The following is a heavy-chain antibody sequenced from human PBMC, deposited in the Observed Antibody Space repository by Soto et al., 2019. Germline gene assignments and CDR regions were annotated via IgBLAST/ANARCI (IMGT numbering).Heavy chain of an antibody. CDR2: FNAGNGNT. CDR3: ASGVPTIPDY. D-gene: IGHD5-12*01. J-gene: IGHJ4*02. Sequence: QVQLVQSGAEVKKPGASVKVSCKASGYTFTSYAMHWVRQAPGQRLEWMGWFNAGNGNTKYSQKFQGRVTITRDTSASTAYMELSSLRSEDTAVYYCASGVPTIPDYWGQGTLVTVSS. V-gene: IGHV1-3*01. CDR1: GYTFTSYA.